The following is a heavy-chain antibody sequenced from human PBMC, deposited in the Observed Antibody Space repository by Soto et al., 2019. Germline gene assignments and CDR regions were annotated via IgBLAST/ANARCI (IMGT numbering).Heavy chain of an antibody. CDR3: ARLGAYYQALDS. J-gene: IGHJ4*02. D-gene: IGHD3-22*01. V-gene: IGHV4-4*02. Sequence: SETLSLTCAFSGCSIISSNWLIWVRQPPGKGLEWIGEIYHSGTTTYNPSLKSRITISLDTSQNEVSLKLSSVTAADTAVYYCARLGAYYQALDSWGRGTLVTVSS. CDR1: GCSIISSNW. CDR2: IYHSGTT.